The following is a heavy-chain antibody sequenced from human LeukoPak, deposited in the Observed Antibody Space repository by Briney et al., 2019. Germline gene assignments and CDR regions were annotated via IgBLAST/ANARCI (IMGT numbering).Heavy chain of an antibody. CDR3: ARAIRYSSSWEYFDY. Sequence: GSSVKVSCKTSGGTFSSYAITWVRQAPGQGLEWMGRIIPILGTANYAQKFQGRVTITTDESTSTAYMELSSLTSEDTAVYYCARAIRYSSSWEYFDYWGQGTLVTVSS. V-gene: IGHV1-69*11. D-gene: IGHD6-13*01. CDR1: GGTFSSYA. CDR2: IIPILGTA. J-gene: IGHJ4*02.